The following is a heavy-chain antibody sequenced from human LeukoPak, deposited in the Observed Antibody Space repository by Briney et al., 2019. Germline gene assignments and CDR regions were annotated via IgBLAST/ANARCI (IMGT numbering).Heavy chain of an antibody. D-gene: IGHD2-15*01. CDR1: GGSFSGYY. J-gene: IGHJ6*02. Sequence: KPSETLSLTCAVYGGSFSGYYWSWIRQPPGKGLEWIGEINHKRSTNYNPTLKSRVAIPVDTSKNQCSLKLTSVTAADTAVHYCARLGVVVVAATPTVYYYYGMDVWGQGTTVTVSS. V-gene: IGHV4-34*01. CDR2: INHKRST. CDR3: ARLGVVVVAATPTVYYYYGMDV.